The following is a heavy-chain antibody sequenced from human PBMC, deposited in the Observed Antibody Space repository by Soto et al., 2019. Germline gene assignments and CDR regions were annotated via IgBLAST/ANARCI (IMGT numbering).Heavy chain of an antibody. V-gene: IGHV4-34*01. Sequence: PSETLSLTCAVYGGSFSGYYWTWIRQPPGTGLEWIGEINHSGSTNYNPSLKSRVTISVDTSKNQFSLKLTSVTAADTAVYYCARGRRATSQPRYSYYGMDVWGQGTTVTVS. D-gene: IGHD5-12*01. CDR1: GGSFSGYY. J-gene: IGHJ6*02. CDR3: ARGRRATSQPRYSYYGMDV. CDR2: INHSGST.